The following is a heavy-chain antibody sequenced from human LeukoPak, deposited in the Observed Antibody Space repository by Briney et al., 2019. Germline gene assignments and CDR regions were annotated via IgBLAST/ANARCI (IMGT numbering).Heavy chain of an antibody. V-gene: IGHV4-59*01. Sequence: NPSETLSLTCTVSGGSISSYYWSWIRQPPGKGLEWIGYIYYSGSTNYNTSLKSRVTISVDTSKNQFSLKLSSVTAADTAVYYCARGLTNYDILTGYYPNYYYGMDVWGKGTTVTVSS. J-gene: IGHJ6*04. CDR3: ARGLTNYDILTGYYPNYYYGMDV. CDR1: GGSISSYY. D-gene: IGHD3-9*01. CDR2: IYYSGST.